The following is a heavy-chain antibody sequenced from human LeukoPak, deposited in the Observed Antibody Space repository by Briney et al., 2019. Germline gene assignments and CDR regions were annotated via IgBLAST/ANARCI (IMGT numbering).Heavy chain of an antibody. CDR3: ARGSGLMVVTAIANWFDA. J-gene: IGHJ5*02. Sequence: SETLSLTCTVSGGSISNYYWSRIRQSPGKGLEWIGYIYYNGDTNYNPSLKSRLTISVDTSKNQFSLKMRSVTAADTAMYYCARGSGLMVVTAIANWFDAWGQGTLVTVSS. V-gene: IGHV4-59*01. CDR1: GGSISNYY. CDR2: IYYNGDT. D-gene: IGHD2-21*02.